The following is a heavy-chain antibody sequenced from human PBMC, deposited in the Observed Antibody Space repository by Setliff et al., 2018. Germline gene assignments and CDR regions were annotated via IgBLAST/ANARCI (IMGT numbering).Heavy chain of an antibody. CDR2: IVVGSGNT. CDR1: GFTFTSSA. J-gene: IGHJ6*02. Sequence: GASVKVSCKASGFTFTSSAVQWVRQARGQRLEWIGWIVVGSGNTNYAQKFQERVTITRDMSTSTAYMELSSLRSEDTAVYYCAAEGRVGVPAANYYYYYGMGVWGQGTTVTVS. CDR3: AAEGRVGVPAANYYYYYGMGV. V-gene: IGHV1-58*01. D-gene: IGHD2-2*01.